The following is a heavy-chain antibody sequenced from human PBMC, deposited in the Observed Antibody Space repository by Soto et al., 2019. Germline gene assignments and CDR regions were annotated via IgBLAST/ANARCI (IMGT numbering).Heavy chain of an antibody. CDR1: GFTFSSYG. CDR3: ATVEGSIAAAGTFDY. CDR2: ISGSGGST. V-gene: IGHV3-23*01. J-gene: IGHJ4*02. D-gene: IGHD6-13*01. Sequence: GGSLRLSCAASGFTFSSYGMHWVRQAPGKGLEWVSAISGSGGSTYYADSVKGRFTISRDNSKNTLYLQMNSLRAEDTAVYYCATVEGSIAAAGTFDYWGQGTLVTVSS.